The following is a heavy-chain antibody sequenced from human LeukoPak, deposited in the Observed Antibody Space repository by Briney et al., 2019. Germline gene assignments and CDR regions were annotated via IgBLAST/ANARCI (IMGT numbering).Heavy chain of an antibody. CDR1: GYSISSGYY. Sequence: SETLSLTCTVSGYSISSGYYWGWIRQPPGKGLEWTGSIDHSGSTYYNPSLKSRITISVDTSKNQFSLKLSSVTAADTAVYYCARVNGNNYSYGSGSYTFDYWGQGTLVTVSS. CDR2: IDHSGST. V-gene: IGHV4-38-2*02. J-gene: IGHJ4*02. CDR3: ARVNGNNYSYGSGSYTFDY. D-gene: IGHD3-10*01.